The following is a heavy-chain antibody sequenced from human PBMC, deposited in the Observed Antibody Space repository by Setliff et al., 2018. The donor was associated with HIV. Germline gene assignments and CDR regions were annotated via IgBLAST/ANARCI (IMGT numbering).Heavy chain of an antibody. CDR2: ISGSGGDT. Sequence: GGSLRLSCASSGFTFSSYAMTWVRQAPGKGLECVAVISGSGGDTYYADSVKGRFVISREKSKSTLYLQMNSLRAEDTAVYYCARYAVAGTAGWGQGTLVTVSS. CDR3: ARYAVAGTAG. V-gene: IGHV3-23*01. CDR1: GFTFSSYA. D-gene: IGHD6-19*01. J-gene: IGHJ4*02.